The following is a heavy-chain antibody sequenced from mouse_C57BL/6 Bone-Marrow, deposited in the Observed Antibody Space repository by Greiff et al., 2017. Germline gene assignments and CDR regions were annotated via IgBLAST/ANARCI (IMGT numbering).Heavy chain of an antibody. Sequence: QVQLQQPGAELVKPGASVKLSCKASGYTFTSYWMPWVKQRPGQGLEWIGEIDPSDSDTNYNQKFKGKATLTVDTSSSTAYMQLSSLTSEDSAVYYCARWREGYSYWYFDVWGTGTTGTVSS. CDR2: IDPSDSDT. V-gene: IGHV1-50*01. CDR3: ARWREGYSYWYFDV. CDR1: GYTFTSYW. J-gene: IGHJ1*03. D-gene: IGHD2-3*01.